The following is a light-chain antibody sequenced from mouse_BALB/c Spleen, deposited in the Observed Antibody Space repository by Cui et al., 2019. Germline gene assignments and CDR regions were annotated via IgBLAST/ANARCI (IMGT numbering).Light chain of an antibody. Sequence: DIVLTQSPASFAVSLEQWDTISCKASKSVYYDGDSHMYWYQQKPGQPPKLLSYAASNLESGVPARFSGSGSGTDFTLNIHPVEEEDAATYYCQQSNEDPRTFGGGTKLEIK. CDR3: QQSNEDPRT. CDR1: KSVYYDGDSH. CDR2: AAS. V-gene: IGKV3-4*01. J-gene: IGKJ1*01.